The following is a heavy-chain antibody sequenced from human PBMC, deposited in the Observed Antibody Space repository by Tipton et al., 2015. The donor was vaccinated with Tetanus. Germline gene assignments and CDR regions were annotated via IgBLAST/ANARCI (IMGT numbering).Heavy chain of an antibody. D-gene: IGHD6-19*01. J-gene: IGHJ3*02. CDR2: IYYSGST. V-gene: IGHV4-39*01. Sequence: LRLSCTVSGGSISSSSYYWGWIRQPPGKGLEWIGTIYYSGSTYYNPSLKSRVTISVDTSKNQFSLKLSSVTAADTAVYYCARTGPVAGTVRDAIDIWGQGTMVTVSS. CDR1: GGSISSSSYY. CDR3: ARTGPVAGTVRDAIDI.